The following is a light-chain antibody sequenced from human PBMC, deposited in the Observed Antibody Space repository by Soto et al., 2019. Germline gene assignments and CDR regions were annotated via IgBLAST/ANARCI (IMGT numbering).Light chain of an antibody. J-gene: IGKJ1*01. CDR1: QSVSSN. Sequence: EIVMTQSPATLSVSPGERATLSCRASQSVSSNLAWYQQKPGQAPRLLIYGASTRATGIPARFSGSGSGTEFTLTISSLKSEDFAFYSCQQYNNWPWTFGQGTKVEIK. CDR2: GAS. V-gene: IGKV3-15*01. CDR3: QQYNNWPWT.